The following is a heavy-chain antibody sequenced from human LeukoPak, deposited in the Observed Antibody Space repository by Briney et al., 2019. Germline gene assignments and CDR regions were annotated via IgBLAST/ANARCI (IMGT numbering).Heavy chain of an antibody. CDR1: GGSISSSDTYY. V-gene: IGHV4-61*01. D-gene: IGHD3-22*01. CDR3: TRGSIAYYYMDV. Sequence: SETLSLTCTVSGGSISSSDTYYWSWIRQPPGKGLEWIGNIYYSGSTNYNPSLKSRVTISVDTSKNQFSLKLSSVTAADTAVYYCTRGSIAYYYMDVWGKGTTVTISS. J-gene: IGHJ6*03. CDR2: IYYSGST.